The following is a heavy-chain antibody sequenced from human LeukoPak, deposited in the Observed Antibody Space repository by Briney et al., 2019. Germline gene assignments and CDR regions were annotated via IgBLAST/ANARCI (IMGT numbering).Heavy chain of an antibody. V-gene: IGHV4-39*01. CDR2: IYYSGST. D-gene: IGHD6-19*01. J-gene: IGHJ4*02. CDR3: ARQGIYSSGWYYFDY. Sequence: SETLSLTCTVSGGSISSSSYYWGWIRQPPGKGLEWIGSIYYSGSTYYNPSLKSRVTISVDTSKNQFSLKLSSVTAADTAVHYCARQGIYSSGWYYFDYWGQGTLVTVSS. CDR1: GGSISSSSYY.